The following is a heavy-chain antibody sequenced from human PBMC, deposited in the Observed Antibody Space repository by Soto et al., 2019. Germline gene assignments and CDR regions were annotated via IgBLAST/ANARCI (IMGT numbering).Heavy chain of an antibody. Sequence: ALRLSCAASGFTFSSYEMNWVRQAPGKGLEWVSYISSSGSTIYYADSVKGRFTISRDNAKNSLYLQMNSLRAEDTAVYYCARVEMEMTTIGNYWGQGTLVTGSS. J-gene: IGHJ4*02. D-gene: IGHD4-4*01. V-gene: IGHV3-48*03. CDR2: ISSSGSTI. CDR3: ARVEMEMTTIGNY. CDR1: GFTFSSYE.